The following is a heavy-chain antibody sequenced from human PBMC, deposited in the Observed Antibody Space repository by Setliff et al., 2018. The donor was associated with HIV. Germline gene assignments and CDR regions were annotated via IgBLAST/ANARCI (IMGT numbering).Heavy chain of an antibody. CDR3: ARGAGYYDFWSGYYVYNYLDP. D-gene: IGHD3-3*01. J-gene: IGHJ5*02. V-gene: IGHV4-4*07. CDR1: GGSISSYY. CDR2: IYTSGRASY. Sequence: SETLSLTCTVSGGSISSYYWSWIRQPAGKGLEWIGHIYTSGRASYNYNPFLKGRVTMSLDTSKNQVSLKLTSVTASDTAVYYCARGAGYYDFWSGYYVYNYLDPWGQGTLVTVSS.